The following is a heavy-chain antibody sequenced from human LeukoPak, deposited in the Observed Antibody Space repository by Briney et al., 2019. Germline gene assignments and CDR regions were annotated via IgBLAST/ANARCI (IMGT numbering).Heavy chain of an antibody. J-gene: IGHJ2*01. CDR3: ARDIITLGLSAGFDL. V-gene: IGHV3-13*01. CDR1: GFTFNTYD. D-gene: IGHD3-10*01. Sequence: QPGGSLRLSCAASGFTFNTYDMHWVRQATGKGLEWVSAIGTAGDTYYSASVKGRFTISRENAKNSLYLQMNSLRAGDTAVYYCARDIITLGLSAGFDLSGRGTLVTVSS. CDR2: IGTAGDT.